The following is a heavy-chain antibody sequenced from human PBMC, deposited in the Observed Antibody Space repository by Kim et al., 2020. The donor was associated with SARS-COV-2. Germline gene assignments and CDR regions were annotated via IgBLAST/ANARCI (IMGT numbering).Heavy chain of an antibody. J-gene: IGHJ4*02. D-gene: IGHD6-19*01. CDR2: VSGDGGTT. CDR3: SKASGWLPRY. CDR1: GFTFGDSV. Sequence: GGSLRLSCAASGFTFGDSVMHWFRQAPGKGLEWVALVSGDGGTTYYADSVKGRFTISSDNSKDSLYLQMNSLRTDDTAFYSCSKASGWLPRYWGQVTLVTVSS. V-gene: IGHV3-43*02.